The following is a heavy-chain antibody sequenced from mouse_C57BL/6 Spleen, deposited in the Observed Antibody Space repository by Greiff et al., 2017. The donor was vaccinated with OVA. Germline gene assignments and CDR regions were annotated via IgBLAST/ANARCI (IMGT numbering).Heavy chain of an antibody. CDR2: IYPGDGDT. V-gene: IGHV1-82*01. Sequence: QVQLKESGPELVKPGASVKISCKASGYAFSSSWMNWVKQRPGKGLEWIGRIYPGDGDTNYNGKFKGKATLTADKSSSTAYMQLSSLTSEDSAVYFCARWLLHDYWGQGTTLTVSS. D-gene: IGHD2-3*01. CDR1: GYAFSSSW. CDR3: ARWLLHDY. J-gene: IGHJ2*01.